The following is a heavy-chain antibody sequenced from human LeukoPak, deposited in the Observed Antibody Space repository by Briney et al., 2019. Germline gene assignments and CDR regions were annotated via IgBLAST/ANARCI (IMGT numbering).Heavy chain of an antibody. CDR3: ARDWPRLRWSLDY. CDR1: GGSISSYY. J-gene: IGHJ4*02. Sequence: SETLSLTCTVSGGSISSYYWSWIRQPAGKGLEWIARIYPSGNTNYNPSLKRRVTMSVDTSKNQFSLKLSSVTAADTAVYYCARDWPRLRWSLDYWGQGTLVTVSS. V-gene: IGHV4-4*07. CDR2: IYPSGNT. D-gene: IGHD4-23*01.